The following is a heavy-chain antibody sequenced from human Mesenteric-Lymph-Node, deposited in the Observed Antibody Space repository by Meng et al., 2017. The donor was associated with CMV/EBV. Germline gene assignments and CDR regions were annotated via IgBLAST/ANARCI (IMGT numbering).Heavy chain of an antibody. V-gene: IGHV5-10-1*01. J-gene: IGHJ4*02. D-gene: IGHD6-13*01. CDR2: IDPSDSYA. CDR1: VYSFLNFW. CDR3: ARLGPAAGYYFDY. Sequence: VSVYSFLNFWIYWVRQMPGKGLEWMGRIDPSDSYADYSPSFQGHLTISSDRSTNIAYLQWNSLTVSDTAMYYCARLGPAAGYYFDYWGQGTLVTVSS.